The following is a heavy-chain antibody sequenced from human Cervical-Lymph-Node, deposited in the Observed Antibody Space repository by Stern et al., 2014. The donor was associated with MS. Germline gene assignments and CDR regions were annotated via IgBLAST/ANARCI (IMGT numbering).Heavy chain of an antibody. CDR2: IYPGDSDT. CDR3: ARTYCGTTSCPHLFDY. CDR1: GYSFTSYW. J-gene: IGHJ4*02. D-gene: IGHD2-2*01. Sequence: EVQLVQSGAEVKKPGESLKISCKGSGYSFTSYWIAWVRQMPGKGLEWMGIIYPGDSDTRYHPSFQGQVTISADKSISTAYLQWSSLRASDTAMYYCARTYCGTTSCPHLFDYWGRGTLVTVSS. V-gene: IGHV5-51*01.